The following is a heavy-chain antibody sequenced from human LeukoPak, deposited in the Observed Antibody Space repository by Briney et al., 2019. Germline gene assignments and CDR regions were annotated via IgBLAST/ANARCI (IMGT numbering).Heavy chain of an antibody. V-gene: IGHV4-34*01. CDR3: ARVVDTAITSWFDP. D-gene: IGHD5-18*01. J-gene: IGHJ5*02. CDR1: GGSFSGYS. CDR2: IDRSGST. Sequence: SETLSLTCAVYGGSFSGYSWTWIRQPPGKGLEWIGEIDRSGSTNYNPALKSRVTISVDTSKNQFSLKLSSVTAADTAVYYCARVVDTAITSWFDPWGQGTLVTVSS.